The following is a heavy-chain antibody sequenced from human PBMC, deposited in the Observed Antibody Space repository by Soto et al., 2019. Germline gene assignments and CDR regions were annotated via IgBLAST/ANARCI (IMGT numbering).Heavy chain of an antibody. CDR3: ARRERXXXXPGWFDP. Sequence: SETLSLTCSVSGGSISSFTYYWGWIRQPPGKGLEWIGTVYYNENTYHNPSLKSRVTITVDTAKNXFSLNLRSVTAADTXXYFCARRERXXXXPGWFDPXXXGTLV. V-gene: IGHV4-39*01. CDR2: VYYNENT. D-gene: IGHD1-1*01. CDR1: GGSISSFTYY. J-gene: IGHJ5*02.